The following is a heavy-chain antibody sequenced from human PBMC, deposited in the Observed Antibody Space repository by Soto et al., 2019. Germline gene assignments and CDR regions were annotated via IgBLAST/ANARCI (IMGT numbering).Heavy chain of an antibody. CDR3: ARTSVFCPHYDMDV. CDR1: GFTVSNNY. Sequence: GGSLRLSCAVSGFTVSNNYMSWVRQAPGKGLEWVSVIYGDGSTYYADSVKGRFTISRGNFKNTLYLQMNTLRAEDTAVYYCARTSVFCPHYDMDVWGKGTTVTVSS. V-gene: IGHV3-66*01. J-gene: IGHJ6*03. CDR2: IYGDGST.